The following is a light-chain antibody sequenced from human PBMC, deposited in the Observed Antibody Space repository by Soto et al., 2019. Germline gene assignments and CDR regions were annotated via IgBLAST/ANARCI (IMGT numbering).Light chain of an antibody. Sequence: SYELTQPPSVSVSPGQTASITCSGDKLGDKYACWYQQKPGQSPVLVIYQDSKRPSGIPERFSGSNSGNTATLTISGTQAMEEADYYCQAWDSSNVVFGGGTKLTVL. J-gene: IGLJ2*01. CDR1: KLGDKY. CDR3: QAWDSSNVV. V-gene: IGLV3-1*01. CDR2: QDS.